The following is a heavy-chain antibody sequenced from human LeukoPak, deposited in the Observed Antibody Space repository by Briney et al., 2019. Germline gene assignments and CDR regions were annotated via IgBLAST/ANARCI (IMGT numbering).Heavy chain of an antibody. CDR1: GFTFSSYS. J-gene: IGHJ4*02. D-gene: IGHD5-12*01. V-gene: IGHV3-23*01. CDR2: TSSSGGNT. Sequence: GGSLRLSCTASGFTFSSYSMSWVRQAPGKGLEWVSSTSSSGGNTYYPDSMKGRFTISRDNSKNTMYLQMNSLRAEDTAVYYCAKDRPTWPIDYWGQGTLVTVSS. CDR3: AKDRPTWPIDY.